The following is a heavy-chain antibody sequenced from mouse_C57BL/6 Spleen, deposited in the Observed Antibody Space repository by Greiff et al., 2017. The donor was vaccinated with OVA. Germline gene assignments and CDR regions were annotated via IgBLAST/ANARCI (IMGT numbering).Heavy chain of an antibody. D-gene: IGHD1-1*01. CDR1: GFSLSTSGMG. J-gene: IGHJ1*03. Sequence: QVTLKESGPGILQSSQTLSLTCSFSGFSLSTSGMGVSWIRQPSGKGLEWLAHIYWDDDKRYNPSLKSRPTISKDTARNQVFLKITSVDTADTATYYCARRATTDWYFDVWGTGTTVTVSS. V-gene: IGHV8-12*01. CDR2: IYWDDDK. CDR3: ARRATTDWYFDV.